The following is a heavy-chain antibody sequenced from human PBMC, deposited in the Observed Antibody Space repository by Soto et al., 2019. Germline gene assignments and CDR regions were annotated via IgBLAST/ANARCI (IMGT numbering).Heavy chain of an antibody. V-gene: IGHV3-23*01. Sequence: EVQLLESGGGWVQPGGSLRLSCAASGFTFSSYSMSWVRQAPGKGLQWVSHISGSGDSTISADSGKGRFTISRDNSKNTLYLQMNSPRAGDTAVYYCAMVRAISDFDAWGQGTLVTVSS. CDR3: AMVRAISDFDA. CDR2: ISGSGDST. J-gene: IGHJ4*02. CDR1: GFTFSSYS. D-gene: IGHD2-21*01.